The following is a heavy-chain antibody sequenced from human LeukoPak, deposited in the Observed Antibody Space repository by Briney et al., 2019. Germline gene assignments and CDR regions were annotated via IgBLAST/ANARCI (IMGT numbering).Heavy chain of an antibody. V-gene: IGHV1-69*05. CDR1: GYTFTSYG. CDR2: IIPIFGTA. CDR3: ARDSSGGDYGLAVYDAFDI. Sequence: ASVKVSCKASGYTFTSYGISCVRQAPGQGLEWMGGIIPIFGTANYAQKFQGRVTITTDESTSTAYMELSSLRSEDTAVYYCARDSSGGDYGLAVYDAFDIWGQGTMVTVSS. J-gene: IGHJ3*02. D-gene: IGHD4-17*01.